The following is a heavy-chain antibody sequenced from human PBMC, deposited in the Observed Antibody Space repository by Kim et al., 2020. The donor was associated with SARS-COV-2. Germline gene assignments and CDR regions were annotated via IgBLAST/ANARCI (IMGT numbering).Heavy chain of an antibody. V-gene: IGHV1-46*01. D-gene: IGHD3-16*01. CDR3: AREGESLKHFDY. Sequence: TYAKKFWGRVTVTRDTSTSTLYMELTSLRSEDTAVYYCAREGESLKHFDYWGQGTLVTVSS. J-gene: IGHJ4*02.